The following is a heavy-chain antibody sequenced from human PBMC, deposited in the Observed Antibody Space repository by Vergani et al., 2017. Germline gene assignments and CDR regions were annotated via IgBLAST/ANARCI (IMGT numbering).Heavy chain of an antibody. CDR2: IYWNDDK. CDR1: GFSLSTAGVG. V-gene: IGHV2-5*01. Sequence: QITLKESGPALVKPTQTLTLTCTFSGFSLSTAGVGVGWIRQPPGKALEWLALIYWNDDKRYSPSLKSRLTITTDTAKNHVVLTMTNMYPVDTATYYCAHVWFGEVFFDYWGQGTLVTVSS. CDR3: AHVWFGEVFFDY. D-gene: IGHD3-10*01. J-gene: IGHJ4*02.